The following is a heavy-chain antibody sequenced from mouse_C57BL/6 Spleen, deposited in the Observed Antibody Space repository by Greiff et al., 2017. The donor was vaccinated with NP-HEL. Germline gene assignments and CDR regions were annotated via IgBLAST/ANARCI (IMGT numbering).Heavy chain of an antibody. Sequence: QVQLQQSGAELVRPGSSVKLSCKASGYTFTSYWMHWVKQRPIQGLEWIGNIDPSDSETHYNQKFKDKATLTVDKSSSTAYMQLSSLTSEDSAVYYGERGGGDYDYAWFAYWGEGTLVTVSA. D-gene: IGHD2-4*01. J-gene: IGHJ3*01. V-gene: IGHV1-52*01. CDR3: ERGGGDYDYAWFAY. CDR2: IDPSDSET. CDR1: GYTFTSYW.